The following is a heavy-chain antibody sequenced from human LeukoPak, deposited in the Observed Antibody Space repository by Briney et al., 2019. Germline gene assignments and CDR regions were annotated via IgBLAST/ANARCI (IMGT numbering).Heavy chain of an antibody. CDR1: GFTFSSYA. V-gene: IGHV3-23*01. CDR3: AKDGGGSWNARYNWFDP. Sequence: GGPLRLSCAASGFTFSSYAMSWVRQAPGKGLEWVSAISGSGGSTYYADSVKGRFTISRDNSKNTLYLQMNSLRAEDTAVYYCAKDGGGSWNARYNWFDPWGQGTLVTVSS. J-gene: IGHJ5*02. D-gene: IGHD1-1*01. CDR2: ISGSGGST.